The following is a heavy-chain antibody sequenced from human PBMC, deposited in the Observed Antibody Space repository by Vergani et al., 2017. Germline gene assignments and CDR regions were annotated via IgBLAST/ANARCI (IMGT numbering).Heavy chain of an antibody. Sequence: QVQLQQWGAGLLKPSETLSLTCAVYGGSFSGYYWSWIRQPPGKGLEWIGEINISGRTNYNPSLKSRVTISVDTSKNQFSLWLSSVTAADTPVYYCVRGLTRWFGELLFRDWGQGTLVTVSS. D-gene: IGHD3-10*01. CDR1: GGSFSGYY. J-gene: IGHJ4*02. V-gene: IGHV4-34*01. CDR3: VRGLTRWFGELLFRD. CDR2: INISGRT.